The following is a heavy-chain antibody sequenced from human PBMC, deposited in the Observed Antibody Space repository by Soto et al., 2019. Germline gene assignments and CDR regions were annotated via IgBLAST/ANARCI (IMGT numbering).Heavy chain of an antibody. D-gene: IGHD3-10*01. CDR2: ISRSSTGI. J-gene: IGHJ6*02. CDR1: GFTFSLYS. Sequence: EVQLVESGGGLVQPGGSLRLSCAASGFTFSLYSMSWVRQAPGKGLEWVSYISRSSTGIHYADSVKGRFTISRDDATNSMQLQMNSVRDGDTAGYYCARAVTWGLDVWGQGTTVSISS. CDR3: ARAVTWGLDV. V-gene: IGHV3-48*02.